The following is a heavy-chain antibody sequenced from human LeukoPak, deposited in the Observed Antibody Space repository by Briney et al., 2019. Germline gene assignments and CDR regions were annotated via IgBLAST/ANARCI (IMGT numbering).Heavy chain of an antibody. J-gene: IGHJ5*02. D-gene: IGHD3-22*01. CDR3: ARTYDSSGYWSGGNWFDP. CDR2: ISAYNGNT. CDR1: GYTFTIYG. Sequence: GASVKVSFTASGYTFTIYGISWVRQAPGQGLEWMGWISAYNGNTNYAQKLQGRVTMTTYTSTSTAYMELRRLRSDDTAVYYCARTYDSSGYWSGGNWFDPWGQGTLVTVSS. V-gene: IGHV1-18*01.